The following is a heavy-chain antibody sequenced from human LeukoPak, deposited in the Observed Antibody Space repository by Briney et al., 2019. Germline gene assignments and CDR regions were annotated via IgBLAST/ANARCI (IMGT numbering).Heavy chain of an antibody. CDR1: GFTFSSYA. CDR3: AKDGTHGFPRDYGDYVPDY. CDR2: ISGSGGST. D-gene: IGHD4-17*01. J-gene: IGHJ4*02. V-gene: IGHV3-23*01. Sequence: GGSLRLSCAASGFTFSSYAMSWVRKAPGKGLEWVSAISGSGGSTYYADSVKGRFTISRDNSKNTLYLQMNSLRAEDTAVYYCAKDGTHGFPRDYGDYVPDYWGQGTLVTVSS.